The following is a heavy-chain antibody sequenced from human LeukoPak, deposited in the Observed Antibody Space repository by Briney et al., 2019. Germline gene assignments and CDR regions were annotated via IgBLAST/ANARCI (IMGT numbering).Heavy chain of an antibody. CDR1: GCTFSSYA. V-gene: IGHV3-23*01. Sequence: GGSLRLSCAASGCTFSSYAMSWVRQAPVKGLEWVSAISGSGGSTYYADSVKGRFTISRDNSKNTLYLQMNSLRAEDTAVYYCAKDPYVSYPKDYWGQGTLVTVSS. CDR3: AKDPYVSYPKDY. CDR2: ISGSGGST. D-gene: IGHD5-18*01. J-gene: IGHJ4*02.